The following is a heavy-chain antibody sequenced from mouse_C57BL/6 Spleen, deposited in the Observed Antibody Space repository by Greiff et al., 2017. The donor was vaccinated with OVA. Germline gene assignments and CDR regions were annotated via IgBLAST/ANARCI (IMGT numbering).Heavy chain of an antibody. V-gene: IGHV1-82*01. J-gene: IGHJ2*01. CDR1: GYAFSSSW. CDR2: IYPGDGDT. D-gene: IGHD6-1*01. Sequence: QVQLQQSGPELVKPGASVKISCKASGYAFSSSWMNWVKQRPGKGLEWIGRIYPGDGDTNYNGKFKGKATLTAEQSSSTAYMQLSSQTSEDSAVDICARSAATYYLDYWGQGTTLTVSA. CDR3: ARSAATYYLDY.